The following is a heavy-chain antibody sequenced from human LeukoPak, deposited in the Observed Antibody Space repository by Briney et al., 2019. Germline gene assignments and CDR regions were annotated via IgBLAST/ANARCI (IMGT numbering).Heavy chain of an antibody. CDR1: GFTVSSNY. CDR2: IKSKTDGGTT. CDR3: TTDRGYDKGSYFDY. D-gene: IGHD5-12*01. Sequence: GGSLRLSCAASGFTVSSNYMSWVRQAPGKGLEWVGRIKSKTDGGTTDYAAPVKGRFTISRDDSKNTLYLQMNSLKTEDTAVYYCTTDRGYDKGSYFDYWGQGTLVTVSS. J-gene: IGHJ4*02. V-gene: IGHV3-15*01.